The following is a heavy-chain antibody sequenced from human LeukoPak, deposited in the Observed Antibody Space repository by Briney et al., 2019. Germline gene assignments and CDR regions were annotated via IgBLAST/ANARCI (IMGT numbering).Heavy chain of an antibody. CDR1: GFTFSSYG. V-gene: IGHV3-23*01. J-gene: IGHJ5*02. CDR2: ISGSGSDGST. D-gene: IGHD4-23*01. CDR3: ARELADYGGSFDP. Sequence: TGGSLRLSCAASGFTFSSYGMSWVRQAPGKGLEWVSGISGSGSDGSTYYADSVKGRFTISRDNSKNSLYLQMNSLRAEDTAVYYCARELADYGGSFDPWGQGTLVTVSS.